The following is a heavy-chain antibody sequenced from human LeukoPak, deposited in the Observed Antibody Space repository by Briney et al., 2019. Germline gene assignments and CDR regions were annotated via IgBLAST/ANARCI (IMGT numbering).Heavy chain of an antibody. V-gene: IGHV4-34*01. CDR1: GGSFSGYY. CDR2: INHSGST. D-gene: IGHD3-3*01. Sequence: PSETLSLTCAVYGGSFSGYYWSWIRQPPGKGLEWIGEINHSGSTNYNPSLKSRVTISVDTSKNQFSLKLSSVTAADTAVYYCAREVEHYDFWSGYYRRVGFDYWGQGTLVTVSS. CDR3: AREVEHYDFWSGYYRRVGFDY. J-gene: IGHJ4*02.